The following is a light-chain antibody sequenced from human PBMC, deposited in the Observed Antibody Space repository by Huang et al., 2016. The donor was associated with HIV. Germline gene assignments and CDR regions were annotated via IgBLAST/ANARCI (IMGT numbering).Light chain of an antibody. J-gene: IGKJ3*01. Sequence: EVLLTQSPATLSVSPGERATLSCRASQSVSTNLDWYQQKPGQTPRLLIYGASTRATGVPARVSGMGSGTEFTLTISSLQSEDSAVYYCQQYNSWPPLFTFGPGTKVDIK. CDR1: QSVSTN. CDR2: GAS. V-gene: IGKV3-15*01. CDR3: QQYNSWPPLFT.